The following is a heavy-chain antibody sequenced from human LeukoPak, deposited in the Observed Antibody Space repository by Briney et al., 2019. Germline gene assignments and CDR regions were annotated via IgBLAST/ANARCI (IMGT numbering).Heavy chain of an antibody. Sequence: ASVKVSCKASGGTFSSYAISWVRQAPGQGLEWMGWISAYNGNTNYAQKLQGRVTMTTDTSTSTAYMELRSLRSDDTAVYYCARNDSPYYYYYMDVWGKGTTVTVSS. D-gene: IGHD3-22*01. CDR3: ARNDSPYYYYYMDV. CDR1: GGTFSSYA. CDR2: ISAYNGNT. J-gene: IGHJ6*03. V-gene: IGHV1-18*01.